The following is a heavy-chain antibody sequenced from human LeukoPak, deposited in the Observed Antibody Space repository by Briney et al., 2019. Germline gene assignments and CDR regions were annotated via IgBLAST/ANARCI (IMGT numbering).Heavy chain of an antibody. CDR3: ARDPSRYAFDI. J-gene: IGHJ3*02. Sequence: SGGSLTLSCATSGFTFSSYGFHWVRQAPGKGLEWVAAIWYDGSQEYYADSVKGRFTISRDTSKNTLYLQMNSLRAEDTAVYYCARDPSRYAFDIWGQGTMVTVSS. V-gene: IGHV3-33*01. CDR1: GFTFSSYG. CDR2: IWYDGSQE.